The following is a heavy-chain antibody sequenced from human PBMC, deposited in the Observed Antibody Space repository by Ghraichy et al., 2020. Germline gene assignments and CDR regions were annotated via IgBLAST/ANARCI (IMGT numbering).Heavy chain of an antibody. CDR3: AKVAYANYYYYYDLDV. V-gene: IGHV3-23*01. CDR2: ISDSGGST. J-gene: IGHJ6*02. CDR1: GFTFSSYA. Sequence: GESLNISCAASGFTFSSYAMSWVRQAPGKGLEWVSAISDSGGSTYYADSVKGRFTISRDNSKNTLYVQMNSLRAEDTAVYYCAKVAYANYYYYYDLDVWGQGTTVTVSS. D-gene: IGHD4-17*01.